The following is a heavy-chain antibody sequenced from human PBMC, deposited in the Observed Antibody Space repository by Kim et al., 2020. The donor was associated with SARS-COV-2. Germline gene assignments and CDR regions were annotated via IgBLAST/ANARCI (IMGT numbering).Heavy chain of an antibody. CDR2: IYPGDSDT. D-gene: IGHD2-15*01. CDR1: GYSFTSYW. J-gene: IGHJ5*02. V-gene: IGHV5-51*01. CDR3: ARLTDHLVVVAASWFDP. Sequence: GESLKISCKGSGYSFTSYWIGWVRQMPGKGLEWMGIIYPGDSDTRYSPSFQGQVTISADKSISTAYLQWSSLKASDTAMYYCARLTDHLVVVAASWFDPWGQGTLVTVSS.